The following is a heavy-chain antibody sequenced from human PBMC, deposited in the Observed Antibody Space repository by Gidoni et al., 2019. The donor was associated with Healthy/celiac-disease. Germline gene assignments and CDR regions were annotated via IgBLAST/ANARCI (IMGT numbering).Heavy chain of an antibody. V-gene: IGHV1-2*04. Sequence: QVQLVQSGAEVKKPGASVKVSCKASGYTFTGYYMHWVRQAPGQGLEWMGWINPNSGGTNYAQKFQGLVTMTRDTSISTAYMELSRLRSDDTAVYYCARARRDFWSGYYSSNNLYYFDYWGQGTLVTVSS. J-gene: IGHJ4*02. D-gene: IGHD3-3*01. CDR3: ARARRDFWSGYYSSNNLYYFDY. CDR2: INPNSGGT. CDR1: GYTFTGYY.